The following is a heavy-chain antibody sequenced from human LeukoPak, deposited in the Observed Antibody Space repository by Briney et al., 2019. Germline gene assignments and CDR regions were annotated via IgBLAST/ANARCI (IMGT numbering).Heavy chain of an antibody. CDR3: VRHIGGTTSDY. Sequence: SETLSLTCAVSGVSISSYYWSWIRQPPGKGLEWIGYSHYTGTSSYNSSLQSRVTMSVDTSRNQFSLKLTSVTAADTAAYYCVRHIGGTTSDYWGQGTLVTVSS. V-gene: IGHV4-59*08. CDR1: GVSISSYY. D-gene: IGHD1-7*01. CDR2: SHYTGTS. J-gene: IGHJ4*02.